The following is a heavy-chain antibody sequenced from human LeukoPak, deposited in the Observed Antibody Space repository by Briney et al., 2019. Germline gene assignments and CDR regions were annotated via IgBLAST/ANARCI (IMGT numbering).Heavy chain of an antibody. D-gene: IGHD3-22*01. CDR3: AIWKNYYDSSGYDWFDP. Sequence: GGSLRLSCAASGFTFSSYAMSWVRQAPGKGLEWVSAISGSGGSTYYADSVKGRFTISRDNSKNTLYLQMNSLRAEDTAVYYCAIWKNYYDSSGYDWFDPWGQGTLVTVSS. CDR1: GFTFSSYA. CDR2: ISGSGGST. V-gene: IGHV3-23*01. J-gene: IGHJ5*02.